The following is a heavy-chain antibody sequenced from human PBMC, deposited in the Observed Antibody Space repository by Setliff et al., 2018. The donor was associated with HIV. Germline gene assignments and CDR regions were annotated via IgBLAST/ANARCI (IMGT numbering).Heavy chain of an antibody. Sequence: PGGSLRLSCGASGFTFSTYGMNWVRQGPGKGLEWVSSIDGSGSITFYADSVKGRFTISRDNAKSSLYLQMNSLRAEDTAVYYCARGVAAAGTDYWGQGTLVTVSS. CDR3: ARGVAAAGTDY. D-gene: IGHD6-13*01. CDR2: IDGSGSIT. V-gene: IGHV3-21*01. CDR1: GFTFSTYG. J-gene: IGHJ4*02.